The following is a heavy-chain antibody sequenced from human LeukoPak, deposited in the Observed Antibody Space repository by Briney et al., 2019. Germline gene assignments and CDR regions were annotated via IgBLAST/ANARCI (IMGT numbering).Heavy chain of an antibody. J-gene: IGHJ5*02. D-gene: IGHD6-6*01. Sequence: PGGSLRLSCAASGFTFNIYEMNWVRQAPGKGLEWVSYISSTDNTKYYADSVKGRFTISRDNAKNSLYLQMNSLRAEDTAVYYCARDKYLNWFDPWGQGTLVTVSS. CDR3: ARDKYLNWFDP. CDR1: GFTFNIYE. V-gene: IGHV3-48*03. CDR2: ISSTDNTK.